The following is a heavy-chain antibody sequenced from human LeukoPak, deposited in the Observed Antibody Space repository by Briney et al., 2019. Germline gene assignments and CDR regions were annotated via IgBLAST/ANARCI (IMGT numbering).Heavy chain of an antibody. CDR3: ARAYQPLGGLSLPDY. V-gene: IGHV7-4-1*02. D-gene: IGHD3-16*02. CDR2: VNPNTGNP. J-gene: IGHJ4*02. CDR1: GYSFTTYA. Sequence: ASVKVSCKASGYSFTTYAMNWLRQAPGQGLEWMGWVNPNTGNPTYAPGFTGRFVFSLDTSVSTAYLQISGLKADDTAVYYCARAYQPLGGLSLPDYWGQGTLVSVSS.